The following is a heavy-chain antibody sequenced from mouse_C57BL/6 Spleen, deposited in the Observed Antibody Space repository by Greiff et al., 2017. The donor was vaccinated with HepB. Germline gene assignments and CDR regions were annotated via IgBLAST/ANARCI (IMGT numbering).Heavy chain of an antibody. CDR1: GYTFTSYW. J-gene: IGHJ4*01. CDR3: ARDGSSGAMDY. CDR2: IDPSDSDT. D-gene: IGHD1-1*01. Sequence: VQLQQPGAELVRPGSSVKLSCKASGYTFTSYWMHWVKQRPIQGLEWIGNIDPSDSDTHYNQKFKDKATLTVDKSSSTAYMQLSSLTSEDSAVYYCARDGSSGAMDYWGQGTSVTVSS. V-gene: IGHV1-52*01.